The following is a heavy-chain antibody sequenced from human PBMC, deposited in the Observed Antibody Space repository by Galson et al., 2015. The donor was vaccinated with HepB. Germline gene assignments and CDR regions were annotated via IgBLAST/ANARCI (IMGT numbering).Heavy chain of an antibody. CDR1: GFTFSSYS. J-gene: IGHJ3*02. D-gene: IGHD4-17*01. V-gene: IGHV3-21*01. CDR2: ISSSSSYI. CDR3: ARDCRRWLRRDAFDI. Sequence: SLRLSCAASGFTFSSYSMNWVRQAPGKGLEWVSSISSSSSYIYYADSVKGRFTISRDNAKNSLYLQMNSLRAEDTAVYYCARDCRRWLRRDAFDIWGQGTMVTVSS.